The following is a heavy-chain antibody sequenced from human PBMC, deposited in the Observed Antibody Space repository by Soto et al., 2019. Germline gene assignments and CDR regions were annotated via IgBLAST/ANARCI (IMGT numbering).Heavy chain of an antibody. CDR1: GFIFSSYG. CDR3: AKDRSVAGTVIRYYFDY. J-gene: IGHJ4*02. CDR2: MSYDGSNK. Sequence: QVQLVESGGGVVQPGRSLRLSCAASGFIFSSYGMHWVRQAPGKGLEWVAVMSYDGSNKYYADSVKGRFTISRDNSKNTLYLQMNSLRAEDTAVYYCAKDRSVAGTVIRYYFDYWGQGTLVTVSS. D-gene: IGHD6-19*01. V-gene: IGHV3-30*18.